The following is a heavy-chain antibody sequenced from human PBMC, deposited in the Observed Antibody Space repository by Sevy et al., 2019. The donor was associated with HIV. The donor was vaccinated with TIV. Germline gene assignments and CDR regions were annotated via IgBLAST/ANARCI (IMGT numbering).Heavy chain of an antibody. V-gene: IGHV3-23*01. Sequence: GSLRLSCAASGFTFSSYAMSWVRQAPGKGLKWVSALDGSGGSTYSAASVKGRFTISRDNSKNTLYLQMNSLRAEDTAIYFCARVVGALPGYYYGMDVWGQGTTVTVSS. CDR1: GFTFSSYA. CDR3: ARVVGALPGYYYGMDV. J-gene: IGHJ6*02. CDR2: LDGSGGST. D-gene: IGHD1-26*01.